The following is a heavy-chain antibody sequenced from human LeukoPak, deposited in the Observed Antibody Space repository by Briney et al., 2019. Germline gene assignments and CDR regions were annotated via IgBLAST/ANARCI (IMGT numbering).Heavy chain of an antibody. CDR1: GFTFSSYA. J-gene: IGHJ3*02. D-gene: IGHD3-9*01. CDR2: ISSNGGST. CDR3: AKDPQRLYALRYFDWLSEDDAFDI. Sequence: PGGSLRLSCAASGFTFSSYAMHWVRQAPGKGLEYVSAISSNGGSTYYANSVKGRFTISRDNSKNTLYLQMGSLRAEDMAVYYCAKDPQRLYALRYFDWLSEDDAFDIWGQGTMVTVSS. V-gene: IGHV3-64*01.